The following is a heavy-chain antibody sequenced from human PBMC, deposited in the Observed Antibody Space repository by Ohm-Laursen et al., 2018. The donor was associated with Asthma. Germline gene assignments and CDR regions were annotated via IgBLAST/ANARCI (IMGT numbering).Heavy chain of an antibody. D-gene: IGHD4-11*01. Sequence: ASVKVSCKASGYSFTSYSIHWVRQAPGQGLEWMGIMRPSGDGTTYAHKFQGRLTMTRDTSTTTVYMDLSSLRSEDTAVYYCARASDYSNHLEYFDYWGQGTLVTVSS. J-gene: IGHJ4*02. V-gene: IGHV1-46*01. CDR1: GYSFTSYS. CDR2: MRPSGDGT. CDR3: ARASDYSNHLEYFDY.